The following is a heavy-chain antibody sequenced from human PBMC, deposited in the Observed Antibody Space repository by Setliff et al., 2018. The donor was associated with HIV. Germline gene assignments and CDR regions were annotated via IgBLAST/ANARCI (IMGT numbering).Heavy chain of an antibody. V-gene: IGHV4-61*02. CDR2: IYTNGRT. CDR3: ARNDAFDI. J-gene: IGHJ3*02. CDR1: GDSISRDFYY. Sequence: PSETLSLTCTVSGDSISRDFYYWNWIRQPAGKGLEWIGLIYTNGRTHYNPSLKSRVTISMDASKNQFSLKLSSVTAADTAVYYCARNDAFDIWGQGTLVTVSS.